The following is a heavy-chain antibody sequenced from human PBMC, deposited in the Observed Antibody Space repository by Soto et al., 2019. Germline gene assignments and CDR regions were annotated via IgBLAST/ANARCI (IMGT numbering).Heavy chain of an antibody. Sequence: QVQLQVSGPGLVIPSETLSLTCAVSSGSISSNNWWHWVRQTPGKGLEWIGEIYQSGYTKYNPSLKSRVTISVDKSKNQFSLKLSSVTAADTAVYYCARNADYVWFDPWGQGTLVSVSS. CDR1: SGSISSNNW. CDR3: ARNADYVWFDP. V-gene: IGHV4-4*02. CDR2: IYQSGYT. J-gene: IGHJ5*02. D-gene: IGHD4-17*01.